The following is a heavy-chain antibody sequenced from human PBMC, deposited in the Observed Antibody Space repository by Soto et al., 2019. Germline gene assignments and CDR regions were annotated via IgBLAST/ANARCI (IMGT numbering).Heavy chain of an antibody. CDR2: INPTSEYT. V-gene: IGHV1-8*01. CDR3: ARQVNNGYSSD. D-gene: IGHD2-15*01. CDR1: GYTFTSYD. Sequence: GASVKVSCKASGYTFTSYDINWVRQAPGQGLEWVGWINPTSEYTAHAQKFQGRVTLTREISTATAYMELSSLTSEDTAVYFCARQVNNGYSSDWGPGTQVSVSS. J-gene: IGHJ4*02.